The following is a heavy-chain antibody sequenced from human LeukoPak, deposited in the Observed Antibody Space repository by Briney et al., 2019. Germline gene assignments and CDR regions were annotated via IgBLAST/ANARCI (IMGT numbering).Heavy chain of an antibody. V-gene: IGHV3-23*01. Sequence: PGGSLRLSCAASGFTFSSYAMSWVRQAPGKGLEWVSAISGSGGSTYYADPVKGRFTISRDNSKNTLYLQMNSLRAEDTAVYYCARGVKRTIPYYFDYWGQGTLVTVSS. J-gene: IGHJ4*02. CDR3: ARGVKRTIPYYFDY. CDR2: ISGSGGST. D-gene: IGHD3-3*01. CDR1: GFTFSSYA.